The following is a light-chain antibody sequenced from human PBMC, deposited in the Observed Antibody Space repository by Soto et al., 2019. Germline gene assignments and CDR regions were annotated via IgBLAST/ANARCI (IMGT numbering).Light chain of an antibody. Sequence: QSVLTQPLSVSGAPGQRVTISCTGSSSNIGAGYDVHWYQQLPGRAPKLLIYGNTNRPSGVPDRFFGSKSGTSASLAITGLQAEDEADYYCLSFDSSLSVVFGGGTKVTVL. V-gene: IGLV1-40*01. CDR3: LSFDSSLSVV. J-gene: IGLJ2*01. CDR2: GNT. CDR1: SSNIGAGYD.